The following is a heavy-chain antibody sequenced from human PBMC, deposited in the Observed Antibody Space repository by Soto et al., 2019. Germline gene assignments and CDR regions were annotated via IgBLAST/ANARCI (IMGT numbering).Heavy chain of an antibody. Sequence: GGSLRLSCAASGFTFSSYGMHWVRQAPGKGLEWVAVISYGGSNKYYADSVKGRFTISRDNSKNTLYLQMNRLRAEDTAVYYCARTLKRWLHIDAFDIWGQGTMVTVSS. CDR2: ISYGGSNK. CDR3: ARTLKRWLHIDAFDI. D-gene: IGHD5-12*01. J-gene: IGHJ3*02. CDR1: GFTFSSYG. V-gene: IGHV3-30*03.